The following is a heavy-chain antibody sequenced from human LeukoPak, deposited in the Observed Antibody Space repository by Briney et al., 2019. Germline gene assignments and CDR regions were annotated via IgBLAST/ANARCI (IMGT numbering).Heavy chain of an antibody. CDR1: GATVGTYA. J-gene: IGHJ6*03. D-gene: IGHD2-8*01. Sequence: ASVKVSCKASGATVGTYAISRVRRAPGPRLEWKGGIVPIFGTANYAQKLQGRVTITTDESTSTAYMELSSLRCEDLAVYCCARARLVLGDYNYHYMDVWGKGTTVTVSS. CDR3: ARARLVLGDYNYHYMDV. CDR2: IVPIFGTA. V-gene: IGHV1-69*05.